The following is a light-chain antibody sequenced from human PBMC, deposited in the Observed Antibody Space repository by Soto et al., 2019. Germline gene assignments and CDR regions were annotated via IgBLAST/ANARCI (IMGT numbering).Light chain of an antibody. Sequence: ELVCTQSPGTLSLSPWARATLSCRASQIVSSSYLAWYQQKPGQAPRLLIYGAYIRATGVPDRFSGSGSGTDFTLTISRLEPEDFAVYYCQQYGSSLYTFGQGTKLEIK. J-gene: IGKJ2*01. CDR3: QQYGSSLYT. CDR1: QIVSSSY. V-gene: IGKV3-20*01. CDR2: GAY.